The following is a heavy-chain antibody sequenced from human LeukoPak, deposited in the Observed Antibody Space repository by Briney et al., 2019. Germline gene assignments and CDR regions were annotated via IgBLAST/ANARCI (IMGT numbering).Heavy chain of an antibody. D-gene: IGHD1-26*01. Sequence: ASVRVSCKASGYTFTGYYMHWVRQAPGQGLEWMGWINPNSGGTNYAQKFQGRVTMTRDTSISTAYMELSRLRSDDTAVYYCARQPISGSYWGYFDYWGQGTLVTVSS. CDR3: ARQPISGSYWGYFDY. CDR2: INPNSGGT. V-gene: IGHV1-2*02. J-gene: IGHJ4*02. CDR1: GYTFTGYY.